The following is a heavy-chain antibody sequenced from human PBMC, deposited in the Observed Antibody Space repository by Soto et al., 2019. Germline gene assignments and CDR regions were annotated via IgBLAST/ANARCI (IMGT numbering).Heavy chain of an antibody. J-gene: IGHJ5*02. CDR1: GYTFTSYY. CDR3: AREYYDFWSGYSTNWFDP. D-gene: IGHD3-3*01. Sequence: ASVKVSCKASGYTFTSYYMHWVRQAPGQGLEWMGIINPSGGSTSYAQKFQGRVIMTRDTSTSTVYMELSSLRSEDTAVYYCAREYYDFWSGYSTNWFDPWGQGTLVTVSS. CDR2: INPSGGST. V-gene: IGHV1-46*01.